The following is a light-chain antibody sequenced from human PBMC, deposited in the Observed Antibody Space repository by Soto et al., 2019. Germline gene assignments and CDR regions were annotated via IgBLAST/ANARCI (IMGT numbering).Light chain of an antibody. J-gene: IGLJ3*02. CDR2: VNSDGSH. Sequence: QSVLTQSPSASASLGASVKLTCTLSSGHSSYAIAWHQQQPEKGPRHLMKVNSDGSHSKGDGIPDRFSGSSSGAERYLTISSLQSEDEADYYCQTWGTGIVFGGGTQLTVL. CDR1: SGHSSYA. V-gene: IGLV4-69*01. CDR3: QTWGTGIV.